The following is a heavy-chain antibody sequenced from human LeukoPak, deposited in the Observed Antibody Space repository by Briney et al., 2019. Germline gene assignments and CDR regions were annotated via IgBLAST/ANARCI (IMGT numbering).Heavy chain of an antibody. J-gene: IGHJ4*02. CDR3: AREQYGYNPQGFDY. CDR1: GDSITINNYY. CDR2: IYYSGST. D-gene: IGHD5-24*01. Sequence: PSETLSLTCTVSGDSITINNYYWAWIRQPPGKGLEWIGSIYYSGSTYYNPSLKSRVTISVDTSKNQFSLKLSSVTAADTAVYYCAREQYGYNPQGFDYWGQGTLVTVSS. V-gene: IGHV4-39*07.